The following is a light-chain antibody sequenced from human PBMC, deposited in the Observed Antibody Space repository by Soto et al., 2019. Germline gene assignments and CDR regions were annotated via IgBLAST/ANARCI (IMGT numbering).Light chain of an antibody. CDR2: DAS. Sequence: EIVLTQSPATLSLSPGERATLSCRASQSVRSYLAWYQQKPGQAPRLLIYDASNRATGIPARFSGSGSGTAFTLTISSLEPEDFAVYYCQQRSDWPLTFGPGTKVDIK. CDR1: QSVRSY. J-gene: IGKJ3*01. V-gene: IGKV3-11*01. CDR3: QQRSDWPLT.